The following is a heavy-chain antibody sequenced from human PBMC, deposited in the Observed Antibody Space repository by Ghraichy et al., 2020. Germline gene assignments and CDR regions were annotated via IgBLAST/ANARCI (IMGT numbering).Heavy chain of an antibody. Sequence: GESLNISCAASGFTFSSYAMSWVRQAPGKGLEWVSAISGSGGSTYYADSVKGRFTISRDNSKNTLYLQMNSLRAEDTAVYYCAKAAAAYYYYGMDFWGQGTTVTVSS. CDR3: AKAAAAYYYYGMDF. J-gene: IGHJ6*02. V-gene: IGHV3-23*01. CDR2: ISGSGGST. CDR1: GFTFSSYA. D-gene: IGHD6-13*01.